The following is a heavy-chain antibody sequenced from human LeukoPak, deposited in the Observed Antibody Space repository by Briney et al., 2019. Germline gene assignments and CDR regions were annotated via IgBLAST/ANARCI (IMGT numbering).Heavy chain of an antibody. V-gene: IGHV4-59*01. Sequence: SETLSLTCTVSNDSINSYYWSWIRQPPGKGLEWIGYIYYSGSTNYNPSLKSRVTISIDTSKYQFSLKLSSVTAADTAVYYCARGYYGSGRYFGPFDPWGQGTLVTVSS. CDR1: NDSINSYY. CDR2: IYYSGST. D-gene: IGHD3-10*01. J-gene: IGHJ5*02. CDR3: ARGYYGSGRYFGPFDP.